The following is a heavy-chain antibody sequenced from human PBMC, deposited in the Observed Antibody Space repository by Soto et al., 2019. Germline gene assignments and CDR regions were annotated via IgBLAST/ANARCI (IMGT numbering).Heavy chain of an antibody. D-gene: IGHD3-3*01. CDR3: AKGWDYDFWSGPDY. Sequence: GGSLRLSCAASGFTFSSYAMSWVRQAPGKGLEWVSAISGSGGSTYYADSVKGRFTISRDNSKNTLYLQMNSLRAEDTAVYYCAKGWDYDFWSGPDYWGQGTLVTVSS. CDR2: ISGSGGST. CDR1: GFTFSSYA. V-gene: IGHV3-23*01. J-gene: IGHJ4*02.